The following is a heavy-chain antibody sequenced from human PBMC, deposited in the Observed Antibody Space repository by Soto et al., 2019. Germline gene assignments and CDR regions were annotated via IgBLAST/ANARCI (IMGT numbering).Heavy chain of an antibody. CDR2: IFYSGIN. CDR3: ARVRTYYAH. CDR1: RGSITSGGYY. J-gene: IGHJ4*02. Sequence: QVQLQESGPGLVKPSQTLSLTCTVSRGSITSGGYYWSWIRHHPGKGLEWIGSIFYSGINHYNPSLKSRCSMSVETSKRQFSLKLRFATAADTAVYYCARVRTYYAHWGQGILVTGSS. V-gene: IGHV4-31*03.